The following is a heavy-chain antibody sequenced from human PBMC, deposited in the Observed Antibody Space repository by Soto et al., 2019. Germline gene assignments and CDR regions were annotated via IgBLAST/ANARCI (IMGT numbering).Heavy chain of an antibody. CDR2: ISYTGNT. J-gene: IGHJ2*01. D-gene: IGHD3-10*01. Sequence: QVKLQESGPGLVKPSETLSLTFTVSGSSIRNYYWSWIRQPPGKGMEWTGSISYTGNTNYNPSLKSRVTISVDTSKNQFYLKLSSVTAADTSVYYCARHRGRAYISGRNLFYFALCGRGTLGTVSS. V-gene: IGHV4-59*08. CDR3: ARHRGRAYISGRNLFYFAL. CDR1: GSSIRNYY.